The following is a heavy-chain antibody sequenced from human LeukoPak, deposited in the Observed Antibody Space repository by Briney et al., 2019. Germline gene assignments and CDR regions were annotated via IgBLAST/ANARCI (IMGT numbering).Heavy chain of an antibody. CDR1: GFTFSSYG. CDR3: AKALVPAAMEGISFDY. CDR2: ISYDGSNK. Sequence: GGSLRLYCAASGFTFSSYGMHWGRQAPGKGLEWVAVISYDGSNKYYADSVKGRFTISRDNSKNTLYLQMNSLRAEDTAVYYCAKALVPAAMEGISFDYWGQGTLVTVSS. D-gene: IGHD2-2*01. J-gene: IGHJ4*02. V-gene: IGHV3-30*18.